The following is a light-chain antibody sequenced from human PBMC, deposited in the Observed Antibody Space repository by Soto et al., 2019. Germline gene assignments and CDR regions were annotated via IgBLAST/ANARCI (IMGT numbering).Light chain of an antibody. J-gene: IGKJ5*01. V-gene: IGKV3-11*01. CDR1: QSVSNNY. Sequence: EIVLTQSPGTLSLSPGERATLSCRASQSVSNNYLAWYQKKPGQAPRLLIYDTSNRVTGVPARFSGSGSGTDFTLSISSLEPEDFAVYYCQQRSNWPPITFGQGTRLEIK. CDR2: DTS. CDR3: QQRSNWPPIT.